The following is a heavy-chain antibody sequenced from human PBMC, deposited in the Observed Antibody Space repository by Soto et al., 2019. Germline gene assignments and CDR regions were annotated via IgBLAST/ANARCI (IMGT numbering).Heavy chain of an antibody. Sequence: GGSLRLSCTASGFTFGTYTMSWARQAPGKGLEWVSSIGTTSGYIYYADSVRGRFTISRDNAGDSLYLQMSSLRAEDTAVYYCARVMCGDCSAYYYYSMDVWGQGTTVTVSS. V-gene: IGHV3-21*01. D-gene: IGHD2-21*02. CDR3: ARVMCGDCSAYYYYSMDV. CDR1: GFTFGTYT. CDR2: IGTTSGYI. J-gene: IGHJ6*02.